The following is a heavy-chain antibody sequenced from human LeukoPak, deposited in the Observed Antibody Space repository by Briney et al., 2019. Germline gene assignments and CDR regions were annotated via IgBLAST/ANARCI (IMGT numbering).Heavy chain of an antibody. CDR3: VRKFATGD. Sequence: GGSLRLSCAASGFTFSSHLIHWVRQAQGTGLVWVSSVKSDGTATNYADSVKGRFTISRDNAKNTLYLQMNSLRVEDTAVYYCVRKFATGDWGQGTLVTVSS. CDR1: GFTFSSHL. CDR2: VKSDGTAT. V-gene: IGHV3-74*01. J-gene: IGHJ4*02. D-gene: IGHD1-14*01.